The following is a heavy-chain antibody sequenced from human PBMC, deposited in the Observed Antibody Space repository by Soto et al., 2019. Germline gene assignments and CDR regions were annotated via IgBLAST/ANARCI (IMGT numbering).Heavy chain of an antibody. Sequence: SETLSLTCTVSGESVSSSNYYWGWSRQPPGKGLECIGSVYYRGSTYYNPSLKSRLTLSVDTSKNQFFLELTSVTAADTAVYYCARNDGGPFDYWGQGILVTVSS. CDR2: VYYRGST. CDR1: GESVSSSNYY. J-gene: IGHJ4*02. V-gene: IGHV4-39*01. D-gene: IGHD4-17*01. CDR3: ARNDGGPFDY.